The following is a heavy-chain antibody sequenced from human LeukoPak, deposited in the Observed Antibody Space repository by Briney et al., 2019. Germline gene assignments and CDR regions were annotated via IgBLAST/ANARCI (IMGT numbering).Heavy chain of an antibody. J-gene: IGHJ3*02. D-gene: IGHD3-10*01. V-gene: IGHV1-2*02. CDR1: GYTFTGYY. CDR3: ARNIWFGESSDAFDI. CDR2: INPNSGGT. Sequence: VASVKVSCKASGYTFTGYYMNWVRQAPGQGLEWMGWINPNSGGTNYAQKFQGRVTMTRGTTISTTYMELSRLRSDDTAVYYCARNIWFGESSDAFDIWGQGTMVTVSS.